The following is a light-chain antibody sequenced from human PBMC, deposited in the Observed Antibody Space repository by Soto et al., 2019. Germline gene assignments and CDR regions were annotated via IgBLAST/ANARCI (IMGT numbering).Light chain of an antibody. CDR1: QSFSTW. CDR2: KAS. V-gene: IGKV1-5*03. CDR3: QQYDTFPYT. J-gene: IGKJ2*01. Sequence: DIQMTQSPSTLSASVGDRVTITCRASQSFSTWLAWYQQKPGKAPKLLIYKASSLESGVPSRFSGSGSGTEFTLTISSLQPDDFATYHCQQYDTFPYTFGQGTKLEI.